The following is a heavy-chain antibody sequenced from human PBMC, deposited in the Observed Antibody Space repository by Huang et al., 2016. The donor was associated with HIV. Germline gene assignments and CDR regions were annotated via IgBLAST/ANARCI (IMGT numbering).Heavy chain of an antibody. CDR3: ARARGYYDSSVSYYFDY. CDR1: GGTFSSYA. CDR2: IIPSFGTA. D-gene: IGHD3-22*01. J-gene: IGHJ4*02. Sequence: QVQLVQSGAEVKKPGSSVKVSCKASGGTFSSYAISWVRQAPGQGLEWMGWIIPSFGTANYAQKFQGRVTITADESTSTAYMELSSLRSEDTAVYYCARARGYYDSSVSYYFDYWGQGTLVTVSS. V-gene: IGHV1-69*13.